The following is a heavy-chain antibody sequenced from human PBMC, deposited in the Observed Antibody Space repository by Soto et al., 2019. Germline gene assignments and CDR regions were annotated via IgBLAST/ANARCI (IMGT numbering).Heavy chain of an antibody. CDR3: AREVSSTSGLYYYYYGMDV. CDR1: GYTFTSYY. Sequence: QVQLVQSGAEVKKPGASVKVSCKASGYTFTSYYMHWVRQAPAQGLEWMGIINPSGGSTSYAQKFQGRVTMTRDTSTSTVYMELSSLRSEDTAVYYCAREVSSTSGLYYYYYGMDVWGQGTTVTVSS. D-gene: IGHD2-2*01. CDR2: INPSGGST. V-gene: IGHV1-46*01. J-gene: IGHJ6*02.